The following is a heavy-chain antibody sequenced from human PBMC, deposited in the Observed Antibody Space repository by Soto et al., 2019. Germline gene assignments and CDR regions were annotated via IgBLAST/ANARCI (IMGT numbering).Heavy chain of an antibody. CDR1: GFTFSSYG. J-gene: IGHJ6*02. CDR2: IWYDGSNK. V-gene: IGHV3-33*01. Sequence: PVVSLSLSCAASGFTFSSYGMHWVRQAPGKGLEWVAVIWYDGSNKYYADSVKGRFTISRDNSKNTLYLQMNSLRAEDTAVYYCAREFGGGATDVVDYYYYGMDVWGQGTTVTVSS. D-gene: IGHD3-10*01. CDR3: AREFGGGATDVVDYYYYGMDV.